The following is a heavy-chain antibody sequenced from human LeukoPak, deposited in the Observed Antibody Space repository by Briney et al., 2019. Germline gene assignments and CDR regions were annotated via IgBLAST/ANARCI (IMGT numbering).Heavy chain of an antibody. Sequence: GASVKVSCKASGYTFTSYAMHWVRQAPGQRREWMGWINAGNGNTKYSQKFQGRVTITRDTSASTAYMELSSLRSEDTAVYYCAGGAPTGYYYYYGMDVWGKGTTVTVSS. CDR2: INAGNGNT. D-gene: IGHD3-9*01. V-gene: IGHV1-3*01. CDR3: AGGAPTGYYYYYGMDV. CDR1: GYTFTSYA. J-gene: IGHJ6*04.